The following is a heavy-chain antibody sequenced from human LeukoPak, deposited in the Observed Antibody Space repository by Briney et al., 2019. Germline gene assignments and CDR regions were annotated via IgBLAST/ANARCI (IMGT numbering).Heavy chain of an antibody. V-gene: IGHV1-69*05. CDR1: GGTFISYA. J-gene: IGHJ4*02. CDR3: ARSPGIAAAELD. D-gene: IGHD6-13*01. Sequence: GASVKVSCKASGGTFISYAISWVRQAPGQGLEWMGRIIPIFGTANYAQKFQGGVTITTDESTSTAYMELSSLRSEDPAVYYCARSPGIAAAELDWGQGNLVTVSS. CDR2: IIPIFGTA.